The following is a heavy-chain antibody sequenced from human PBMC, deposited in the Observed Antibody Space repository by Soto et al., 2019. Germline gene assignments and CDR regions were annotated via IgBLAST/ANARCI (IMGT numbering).Heavy chain of an antibody. D-gene: IGHD3-16*01. Sequence: PSETLSLTCTVSGGSIIDYYWSWIRQPPGKGLEWIGYIYYSGTTDYSPSLKSRVTISVDTSKNQFSLKLSSVTAADSAIYYCARQCGGYYYYGMDVWGQGTTVTVSS. CDR1: GGSIIDYY. J-gene: IGHJ6*02. CDR2: IYYSGTT. CDR3: ARQCGGYYYYGMDV. V-gene: IGHV4-59*08.